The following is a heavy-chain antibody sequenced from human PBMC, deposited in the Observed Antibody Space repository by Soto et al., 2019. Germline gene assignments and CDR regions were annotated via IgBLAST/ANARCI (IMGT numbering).Heavy chain of an antibody. CDR2: IIPMFDTP. V-gene: IGHV1-69*13. CDR1: GSTLSSDS. J-gene: IGHJ4*02. Sequence: GASVKVSCKASGSTLSSDSFSCARQSPGQGLEWMGGIIPMFDTPIYAQKFQDRVTITADESTSTAYMQLSSLRSGDTAVYYCERYGGLDGDFNYWGQRSLVTGSS. D-gene: IGHD4-17*01. CDR3: ERYGGLDGDFNY.